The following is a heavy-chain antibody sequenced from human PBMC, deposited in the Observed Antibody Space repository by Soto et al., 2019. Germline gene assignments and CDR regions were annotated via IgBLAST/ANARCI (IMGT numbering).Heavy chain of an antibody. J-gene: IGHJ6*02. V-gene: IGHV4-39*01. Sequence: ETLSLTSTVSGGSISSSSYYCGWIRPPPGRGLEWIGSIYYSGSTYYNPSLKSRVTIAIETSKNQFTLKLSSVTAADTAVYYCAGPEESYYYGMDVWGQGTTVTVSS. CDR2: IYYSGST. CDR3: AGPEESYYYGMDV. CDR1: GGSISSSSYY.